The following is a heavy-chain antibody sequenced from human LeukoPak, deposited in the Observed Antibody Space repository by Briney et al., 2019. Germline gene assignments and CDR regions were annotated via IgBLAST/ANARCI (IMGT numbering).Heavy chain of an antibody. V-gene: IGHV6-1*01. D-gene: IGHD2-15*01. CDR2: TYYRSKWYN. J-gene: IGHJ6*02. CDR1: GDSVSSNSAA. CDR3: ARVGGPRYCSGGSCFQYYYYYGMDV. Sequence: SQTLSLTCAISGDSVSSNSAAWNWIRQSPSRGLEWLGRTYYRSKWYNDNAVSVKSRITINPDTSKNQFSLQLNSVTPEDTAVYYCARVGGPRYCSGGSCFQYYYYYGMDVWGQGTTVTVSS.